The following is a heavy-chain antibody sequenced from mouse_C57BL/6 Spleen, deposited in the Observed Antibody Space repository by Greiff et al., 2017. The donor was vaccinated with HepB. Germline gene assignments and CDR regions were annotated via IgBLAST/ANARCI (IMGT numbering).Heavy chain of an antibody. D-gene: IGHD2-1*01. V-gene: IGHV1-82*01. Sequence: VQLQQSGPELVKPGASVKISCKASGYAFSSSWMNWVKQRPGKGLEWIGRIYPGDGDTNYNGKFKGKATLTADKSSSTDYMQLSSLTSEDSAVYFCARNDYGKAMDYWVQGTSVTVSS. CDR1: GYAFSSSW. CDR3: ARNDYGKAMDY. J-gene: IGHJ4*01. CDR2: IYPGDGDT.